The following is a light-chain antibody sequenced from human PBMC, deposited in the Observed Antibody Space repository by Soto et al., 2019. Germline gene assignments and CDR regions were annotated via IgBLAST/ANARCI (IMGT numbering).Light chain of an antibody. CDR3: HQYNSYS. J-gene: IGKJ1*01. CDR2: GAS. Sequence: IVLTQSPGTLSLSPGERATLSCRASQSISRYLAWYQQKPGQGPRLLIYGASSRATGTPDRFSGSGSGTDFTLTISSLQPDDFATYYCHQYNSYSFGQGTKVDI. CDR1: QSISRY. V-gene: IGKV3-20*01.